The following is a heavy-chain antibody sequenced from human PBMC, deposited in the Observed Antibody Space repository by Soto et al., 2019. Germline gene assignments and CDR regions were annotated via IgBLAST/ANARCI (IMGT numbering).Heavy chain of an antibody. Sequence: GASVKVSCKASGGTFSSYTISWVRQAPGQGLEWMGRIIPILGIANYAQKFQGRVTITADKSTSTAYMELSSLRSEDTAVYYCAREVGVVVTARTFDPRGQGTLVTVSS. CDR1: GGTFSSYT. CDR3: AREVGVVVTARTFDP. D-gene: IGHD2-21*02. CDR2: IIPILGIA. V-gene: IGHV1-69*04. J-gene: IGHJ5*02.